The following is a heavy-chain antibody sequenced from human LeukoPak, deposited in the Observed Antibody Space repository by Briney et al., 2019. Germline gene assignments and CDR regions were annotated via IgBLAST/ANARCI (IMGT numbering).Heavy chain of an antibody. D-gene: IGHD2-15*01. V-gene: IGHV3-23*01. Sequence: PGGSLRLSCAASGFTFSSYAMSWVRQAPGKGPEWVSAISGNDGRTFYADSVKGRSTISRDNSKNTLYLQMNSLRAEDTAVYYCAKGEPEDIVVVVAANSLRFDYWGQGTLVTVSS. J-gene: IGHJ4*02. CDR1: GFTFSSYA. CDR3: AKGEPEDIVVVVAANSLRFDY. CDR2: ISGNDGRT.